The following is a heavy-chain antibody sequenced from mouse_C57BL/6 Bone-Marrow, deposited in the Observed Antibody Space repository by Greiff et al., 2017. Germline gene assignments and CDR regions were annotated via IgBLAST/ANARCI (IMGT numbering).Heavy chain of an antibody. CDR2: IDSSDSYT. D-gene: IGHD3-3*01. V-gene: IGHV1-59*01. J-gene: IGHJ2*01. Sequence: QVQLQQPWAELVRPGTSVKLSCKASGYTFTSYWMHWVKQRPGQGLEWIGVIDSSDSYTNYNQKFKGKATLTVDTSSSTAYMQLSSLTSEDSAVYYCARRGDCYFDYWGQGTTLTVSS. CDR3: ARRGDCYFDY. CDR1: GYTFTSYW.